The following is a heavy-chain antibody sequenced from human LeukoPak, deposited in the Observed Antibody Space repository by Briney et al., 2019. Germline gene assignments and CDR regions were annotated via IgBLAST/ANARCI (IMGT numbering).Heavy chain of an antibody. CDR1: GGSTRSYY. J-gene: IGHJ4*02. V-gene: IGHV4-59*08. CDR3: ASGERGYSYGPLDY. Sequence: SETLALTCTVSGGSTRSYYWSWIRQPPGKGLEWIGYIFYAGSTTYNPSLKSRVTISIDTSKTQFSLKLNSVTAADTAVYYCASGERGYSYGPLDYWGQGILVTVSS. CDR2: IFYAGST. D-gene: IGHD5-18*01.